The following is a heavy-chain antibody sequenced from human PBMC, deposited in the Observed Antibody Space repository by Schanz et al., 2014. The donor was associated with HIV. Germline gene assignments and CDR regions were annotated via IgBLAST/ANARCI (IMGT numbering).Heavy chain of an antibody. V-gene: IGHV3-21*01. CDR2: ISSSSSFI. CDR1: GFSFSVYS. Sequence: EVQLVESGGGLVKPGGSLRLSCAASGFSFSVYSMNWVRQAPGKGLEWVSSISSSSSFIYYADSVKGRFTIARDNTKNSLFLQMNSLRAEDTAVYYCAKGARAHKVTTGVDVWGPGTTVTVSS. D-gene: IGHD4-17*01. CDR3: AKGARAHKVTTGVDV. J-gene: IGHJ6*02.